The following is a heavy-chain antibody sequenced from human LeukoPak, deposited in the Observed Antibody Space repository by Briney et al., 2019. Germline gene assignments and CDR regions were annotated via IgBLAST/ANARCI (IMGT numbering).Heavy chain of an antibody. CDR1: GFTFDCCG. J-gene: IGHJ3*02. Sequence: GGSLRLSCAASGFTFDCCGMHWVRQAPGKGLEWVAFIRNVGNDKYYADSVKGRFFISRDNSKNTLSLQMNSLRAEDTAVYYCARVIAAAVSAFDIWGQGTMVTVSS. CDR2: IRNVGNDK. V-gene: IGHV3-30*02. D-gene: IGHD6-13*01. CDR3: ARVIAAAVSAFDI.